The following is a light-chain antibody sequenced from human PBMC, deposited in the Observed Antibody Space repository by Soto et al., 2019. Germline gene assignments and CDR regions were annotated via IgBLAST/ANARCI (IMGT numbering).Light chain of an antibody. CDR3: QQYGSSRIT. Sequence: EMVLTQSPGTLSLSPGERATLSCRASQSVSSSYLAWYQQKPVQAPRLLIYGASSRATGIPDRFSGSGSGTDFTLTISRLEPEDFAVYYCQQYGSSRITFGQGTRLEIK. V-gene: IGKV3-20*01. CDR2: GAS. CDR1: QSVSSSY. J-gene: IGKJ5*01.